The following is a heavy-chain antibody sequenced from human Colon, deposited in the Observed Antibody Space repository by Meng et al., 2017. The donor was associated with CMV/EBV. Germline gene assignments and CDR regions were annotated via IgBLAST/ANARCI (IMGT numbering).Heavy chain of an antibody. V-gene: IGHV4-39*07. J-gene: IGHJ4*02. CDR2: IYYSGYT. D-gene: IGHD4-17*01. CDR1: GGSISSSTYY. CDR3: ATDYGDYYFDR. Sequence: QLQLPESGPGLVKPSETLSLPCTVSGGSISSSTYYWGWIRQTPGKGLEWIGNIYYSGYTYYNPSLKSRLTISVDTSKNQFSLKLTSVTAADTAVYYCATDYGDYYFDRWGQGTLVTVSS.